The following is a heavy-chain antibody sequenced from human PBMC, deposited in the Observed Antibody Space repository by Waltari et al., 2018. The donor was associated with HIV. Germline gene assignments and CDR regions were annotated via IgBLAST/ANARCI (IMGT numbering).Heavy chain of an antibody. CDR1: GGSFSDFY. V-gene: IGHV4-34*02. CDR2: INHSGST. CDR3: AREKSYDSSGYYYTWYFDL. J-gene: IGHJ2*01. Sequence: QVQLQQWGAGLLKPSETLSLTCAVYGGSFSDFYWTWIRQSPGTGLEGISEINHSGSTNYNPSLKRRVTILVDTSKNQFSLKLTSVTAADTAVYYCAREKSYDSSGYYYTWYFDLWGRGTLVTVSS. D-gene: IGHD3-22*01.